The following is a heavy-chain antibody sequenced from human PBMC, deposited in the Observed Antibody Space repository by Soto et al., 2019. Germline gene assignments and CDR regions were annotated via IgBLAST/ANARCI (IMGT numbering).Heavy chain of an antibody. D-gene: IGHD2-2*01. CDR1: GFNFNNYG. Sequence: LRLSCAVSGFNFNNYGINWVRQAPGKGLEWVSSVSKSDYTYYSDSVKGRFTISRDNAKNSVSLQMNTLRAEDTAVYYCAREDSIIIPAVSDFWGQGTLVTVSS. J-gene: IGHJ4*02. CDR2: VSKSDYT. CDR3: AREDSIIIPAVSDF. V-gene: IGHV3-21*01.